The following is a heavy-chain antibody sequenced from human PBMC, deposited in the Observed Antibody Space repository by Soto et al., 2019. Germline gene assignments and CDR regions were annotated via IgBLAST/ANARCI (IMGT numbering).Heavy chain of an antibody. CDR3: ASLPSESSGWLYRFWVY. J-gene: IGHJ4*02. CDR2: IFHTGTT. Sequence: SETLYLTCSVSGVSVSNGHFYWGWLRQPPGKGPEWIGSIFHTGTTYFNPPLKSRVTLSVDTSKSQFSLTLTSVTAADTAVYYCASLPSESSGWLYRFWVYCGQALQLTV. CDR1: GVSVSNGHFY. V-gene: IGHV4-39*01. D-gene: IGHD6-19*01.